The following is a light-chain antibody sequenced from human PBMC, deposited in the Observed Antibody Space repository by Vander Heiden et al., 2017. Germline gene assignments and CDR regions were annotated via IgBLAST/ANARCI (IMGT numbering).Light chain of an antibody. Sequence: QSVLTQPPSVSGAPGQRVTISCTRSSPNIGAGYDVPWYQQLPETAPKLLIYGNSNRPSGVPDRCSGSKSGTSASLAITGLQAEDEADYYCQSYDSSLSGSQVVFGGGTKLTVL. CDR3: QSYDSSLSGSQVV. V-gene: IGLV1-40*01. CDR1: SPNIGAGYD. J-gene: IGLJ2*01. CDR2: GNS.